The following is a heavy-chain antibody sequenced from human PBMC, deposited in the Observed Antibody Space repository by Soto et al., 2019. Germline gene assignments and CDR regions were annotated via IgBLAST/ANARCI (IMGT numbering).Heavy chain of an antibody. CDR3: ARITDYGAGRHAFDI. J-gene: IGHJ3*02. CDR1: GGTFSSYT. Sequence: QVQLVQSGAEVKKPGSSVKVSCKASGGTFSSYTISCVRQAPGQGLEWMGRIIPILGIANYAQKFQGRVTITADKSTSTAYMELSSLRSEDTAVYYCARITDYGAGRHAFDIWGQGTMVTVSS. CDR2: IIPILGIA. V-gene: IGHV1-69*02. D-gene: IGHD4-17*01.